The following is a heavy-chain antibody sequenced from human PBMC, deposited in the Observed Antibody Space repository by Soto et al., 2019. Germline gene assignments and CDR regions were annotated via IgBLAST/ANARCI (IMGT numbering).Heavy chain of an antibody. CDR2: IYYSGST. Sequence: SETLSLTCTVSGGSISSYYWSWIRQPPGKGLEWIGYIYYSGSTNYNPSLKSRVTISVDTSKNQFSLKLSSVTAADTAVYYCARDPGGYSYGYTPPHFDYWGQGTLVTVSS. V-gene: IGHV4-59*12. J-gene: IGHJ4*02. CDR3: ARDPGGYSYGYTPPHFDY. CDR1: GGSISSYY. D-gene: IGHD5-18*01.